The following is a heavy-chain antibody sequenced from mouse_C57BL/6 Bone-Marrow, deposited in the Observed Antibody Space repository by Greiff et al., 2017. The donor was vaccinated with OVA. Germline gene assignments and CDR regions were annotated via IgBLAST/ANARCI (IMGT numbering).Heavy chain of an antibody. CDR2: ISYDGSN. J-gene: IGHJ1*03. D-gene: IGHD1-1*01. CDR1: GYSITSGYY. CDR3: ARKITTVVARWYFDV. V-gene: IGHV3-6*01. Sequence: EVKLQQSGPGLVKPSQSLSLTCSVTGYSITSGYYWNWIRQFPGNKLEWMGYISYDGSNNYNPSLKNRISLTRDTSKNQFFLKLNSVTTEDTATYYCARKITTVVARWYFDVWGTGTTVTVSS.